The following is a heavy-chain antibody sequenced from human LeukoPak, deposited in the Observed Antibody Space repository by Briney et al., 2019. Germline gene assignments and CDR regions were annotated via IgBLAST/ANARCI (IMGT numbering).Heavy chain of an antibody. CDR2: ISGSGGST. CDR1: GFTFSSYA. V-gene: IGHV3-23*01. CDR3: ARRARGDLRPYYLDH. J-gene: IGHJ4*02. Sequence: GGSLRLSCAASGFTFSSYAMSWVRQAPGKGLEWVSAISGSGGSTYYADSVKGRFTISRDNSKNTLYLQMNSLRAEDTAVYYCARRARGDLRPYYLDHWGQGTLVTVSS. D-gene: IGHD2-21*02.